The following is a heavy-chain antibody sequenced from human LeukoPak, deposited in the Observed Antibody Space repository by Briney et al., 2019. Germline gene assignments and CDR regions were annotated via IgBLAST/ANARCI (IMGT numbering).Heavy chain of an antibody. CDR2: IYYSGST. J-gene: IGHJ3*02. D-gene: IGHD3-3*01. Sequence: PSETLSLTCTVSGGSISSSSYYWGWIRQPPGKGLEWIGSIYYSGSTYYNPSLKSRVTTSVDTSKNQFSLKLSSVTAADTAVYYCAGYGGFWSGYYLKAFDIWGQGTMVTVSS. V-gene: IGHV4-39*01. CDR1: GGSISSSSYY. CDR3: AGYGGFWSGYYLKAFDI.